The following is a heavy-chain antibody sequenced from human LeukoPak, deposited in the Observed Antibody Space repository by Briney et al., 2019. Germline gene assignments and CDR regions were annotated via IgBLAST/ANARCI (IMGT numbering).Heavy chain of an antibody. CDR3: AREGLAAITFDY. CDR1: GFTFSSYW. D-gene: IGHD5-24*01. Sequence: PGGSLRLSCVASGFTFSSYWMHWVRQAPGKGLVWVSHINSDGSSTTYADSVKGRFTISRDNAKNTLYLQMNSLRAEDTAVYYCAREGLAAITFDYWGQGILVTVSS. CDR2: INSDGSST. V-gene: IGHV3-74*01. J-gene: IGHJ4*02.